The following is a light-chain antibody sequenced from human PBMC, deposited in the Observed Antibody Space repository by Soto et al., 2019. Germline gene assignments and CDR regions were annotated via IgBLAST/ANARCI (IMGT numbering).Light chain of an antibody. Sequence: QSALTQPASVSGSPGQSITISCTGTSSDVGYYNLVSWYQQHPGRAPKLIIYEGYKRPSGVSNRFSGSKSGNTPSLTISGLQAEDEADYYCCSSAVSGTLGIFGGGTKLTVL. CDR1: SSDVGYYNL. CDR2: EGY. CDR3: CSSAVSGTLGI. J-gene: IGLJ2*01. V-gene: IGLV2-23*01.